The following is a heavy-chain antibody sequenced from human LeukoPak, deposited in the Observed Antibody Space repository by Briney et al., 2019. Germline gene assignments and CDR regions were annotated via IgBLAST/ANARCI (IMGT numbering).Heavy chain of an antibody. CDR1: GFTFSSYG. V-gene: IGHV3-30*02. D-gene: IGHD3-10*01. CDR3: ARGGVLLWFGLTYYFDY. J-gene: IGHJ4*02. CDR2: IRLDGSNK. Sequence: GGSLRLSCAASGFTFSSYGMHWVRQAPGKGLEWVAFIRLDGSNKYYADSVRGRFTISRDNSKNTLYLQMNSLRAEDTAVYYCARGGVLLWFGLTYYFDYWGQGTLVTVSS.